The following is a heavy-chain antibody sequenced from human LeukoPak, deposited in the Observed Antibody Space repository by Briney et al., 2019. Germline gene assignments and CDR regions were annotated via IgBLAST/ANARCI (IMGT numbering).Heavy chain of an antibody. CDR2: ISSSSSYI. J-gene: IGHJ5*02. D-gene: IGHD3-22*01. V-gene: IGHV3-21*01. CDR3: ARGASGYYIPCWFDP. CDR1: GFTFSSYS. Sequence: GGSLRLSCAASGFTFSSYSMNWVRQAPGKGLEWVSSISSSSSYIYYADSVKGRFTISRDNAKNSLYLQMTRLRAEDTAVYYCARGASGYYIPCWFDPWGQGNLVTVSS.